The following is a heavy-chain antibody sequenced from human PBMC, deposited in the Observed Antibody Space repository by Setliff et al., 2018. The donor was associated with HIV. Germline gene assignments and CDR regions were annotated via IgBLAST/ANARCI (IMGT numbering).Heavy chain of an antibody. J-gene: IGHJ3*02. CDR3: AKDVSVRGSGFKGASDI. CDR1: GFSFSSYS. Sequence: PGGSLRLSCAASGFSFSSYSMNWVRQAPGMGFEWVSSFTGGFAYYADSVKGRFSISKDNVKNILYLQMNSLRVDDMAMYYCAKDVSVRGSGFKGASDIWGQGTRVTVSS. CDR2: FTGGFA. D-gene: IGHD6-19*01. V-gene: IGHV3-21*04.